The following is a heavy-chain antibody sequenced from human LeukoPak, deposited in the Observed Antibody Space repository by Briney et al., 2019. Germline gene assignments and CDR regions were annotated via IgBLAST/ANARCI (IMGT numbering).Heavy chain of an antibody. CDR1: GFTVNSNY. CDR3: ARDHMIRHMDV. D-gene: IGHD3-22*01. Sequence: GGSLRLSCAASGFTVNSNYMSWVRQAPGKGLEWVSVIYSGGSTYYADSVKGRFTISRDNSKNTLYLQMNSLRAEVTAVYYCARDHMIRHMDVWGQGTTVTVSS. J-gene: IGHJ6*02. CDR2: IYSGGST. V-gene: IGHV3-66*01.